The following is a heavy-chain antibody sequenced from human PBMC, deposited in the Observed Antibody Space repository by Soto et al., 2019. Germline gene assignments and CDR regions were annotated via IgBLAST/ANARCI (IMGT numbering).Heavy chain of an antibody. V-gene: IGHV1-69*13. CDR3: ASVSQDGDSSTGYYCGMGV. D-gene: IGHD3-9*01. CDR2: IIPIFGTA. CDR1: GGTFSSYA. J-gene: IGHJ6*02. Sequence: SVKVSCKASGGTFSSYAISWVRQAPGQGLEWMGGIIPIFGTANYAQKFQGRVTITADESTSTAYMELSSLRSEDTAVYYCASVSQDGDSSTGYYCGMGVWGQGPRVTVSS.